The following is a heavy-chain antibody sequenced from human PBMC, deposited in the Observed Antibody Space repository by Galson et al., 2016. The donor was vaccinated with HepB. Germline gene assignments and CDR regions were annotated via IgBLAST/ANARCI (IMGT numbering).Heavy chain of an antibody. CDR1: GLSCKNYA. CDR3: AGVRETTFSYFFSAMDV. V-gene: IGHV3-30*15. CDR2: ISSVGRVT. J-gene: IGHJ6*02. Sequence: SLRLSCAASGLSCKNYAMHWVRQAPGQGLEWVSVISSVGRVTYYADSVTGRFSVSRDNSNNSLCLQMSSLRLEDTGFYYCAGVRETTFSYFFSAMDVWGPGTMVTVSS. D-gene: IGHD2/OR15-2a*01.